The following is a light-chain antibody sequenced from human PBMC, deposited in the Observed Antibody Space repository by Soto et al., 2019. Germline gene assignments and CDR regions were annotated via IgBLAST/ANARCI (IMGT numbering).Light chain of an antibody. V-gene: IGKV3-20*01. CDR3: QQYNSYFQT. J-gene: IGKJ1*01. CDR1: QSVSSNY. CDR2: GAS. Sequence: NGLKHSPGTLSLTKRERSTLSCRASQSVSSNYLAWYQQKPGQAPRLLIYGASTRATGIPDRFSGSGSGTDFTLTISSLQPDDLATYYCQQYNSYFQTFGQGANVDIK.